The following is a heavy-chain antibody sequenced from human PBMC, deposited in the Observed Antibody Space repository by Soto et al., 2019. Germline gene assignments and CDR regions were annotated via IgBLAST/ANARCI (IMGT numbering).Heavy chain of an antibody. J-gene: IGHJ5*02. D-gene: IGHD3-10*01. CDR2: ISSSSSYI. Sequence: GGSLRLSCAASGFTFSSYSMNWVRQAPGKGLEWVSSISSSSSYIYYADSVKGRFTISRDNAKNSLYLQMNSLRAEDTAVYYCARDPHYHGSGGFDPWGQGTLVTVSS. CDR1: GFTFSSYS. V-gene: IGHV3-21*01. CDR3: ARDPHYHGSGGFDP.